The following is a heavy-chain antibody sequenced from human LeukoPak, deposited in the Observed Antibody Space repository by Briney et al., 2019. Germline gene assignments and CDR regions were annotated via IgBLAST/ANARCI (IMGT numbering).Heavy chain of an antibody. CDR1: GFTFSSYG. J-gene: IGHJ4*02. CDR2: ISYDGSNK. CDR3: AKDIYVSSGEATI. D-gene: IGHD3-22*01. V-gene: IGHV3-30*18. Sequence: GGSLRLSCAASGFTFSSYGMHWVRQAPGKGLEWVAVISYDGSNKYYADSVKGRFTISRDNSKNTLYLQMNSLRAEDTAVYYCAKDIYVSSGEATIWGQGTLVTVSS.